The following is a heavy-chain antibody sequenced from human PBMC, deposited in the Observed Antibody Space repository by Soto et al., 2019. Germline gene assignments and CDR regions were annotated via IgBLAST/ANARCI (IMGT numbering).Heavy chain of an antibody. CDR3: AKDLEDFWSGYYYYYYMDV. D-gene: IGHD3-3*01. Sequence: GGSLRLSCAASGFTFSSYAMSWVRQAPGKGLEWVSAISGSGGSTYYADSVKGRFTISRDNSKNTLYLQMNSLRAEDTAVYYCAKDLEDFWSGYYYYYYMDVWGKGTTVTVSS. V-gene: IGHV3-23*01. J-gene: IGHJ6*03. CDR1: GFTFSSYA. CDR2: ISGSGGST.